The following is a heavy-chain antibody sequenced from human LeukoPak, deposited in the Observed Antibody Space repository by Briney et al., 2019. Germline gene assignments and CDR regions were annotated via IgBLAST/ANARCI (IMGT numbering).Heavy chain of an antibody. Sequence: PGGSLRLSCVGSGFNFIDNSMHWVRQAPGEGLEWVSPISYGNTYVPYRDSVEGRLTISRDNAKNTLFLQMNNLGADDTAVYFCARGYCSGTSCYMFDSLGEGARVAVPS. D-gene: IGHD2-2*02. CDR2: ISYGNTYV. CDR1: GFNFIDNS. J-gene: IGHJ4*02. CDR3: ARGYCSGTSCYMFDS. V-gene: IGHV3-21*01.